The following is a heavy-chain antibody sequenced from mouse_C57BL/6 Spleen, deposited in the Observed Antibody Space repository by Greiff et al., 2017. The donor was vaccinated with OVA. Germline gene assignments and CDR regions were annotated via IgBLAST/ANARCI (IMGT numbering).Heavy chain of an antibody. D-gene: IGHD1-1*01. V-gene: IGHV1-69*01. J-gene: IGHJ2*01. Sequence: VQLQQPGAELVMPGASVKLSCKASGYTFTSYWMHWVKQRPGQGLEWIGEIDPSDSYTNYNQKFKGKATLTVDKSSSTAYMQLSSLTSEDSAVYYCAVLHYDCWGKGTTLTVAS. CDR2: IDPSDSYT. CDR1: GYTFTSYW. CDR3: AVLHYDC.